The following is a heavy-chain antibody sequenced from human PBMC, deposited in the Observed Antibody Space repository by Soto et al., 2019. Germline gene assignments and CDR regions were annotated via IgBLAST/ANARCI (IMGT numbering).Heavy chain of an antibody. CDR1: GASISSDGFY. D-gene: IGHD5-18*01. V-gene: IGHV4-39*07. CDR2: IYYSGDT. CDR3: ARESDTYFDY. J-gene: IGHJ4*02. Sequence: SETLSLTCTVSGASISSDGFYWGWIRQPPGKGLEWIACIYYSGDTYHNPSLKSRVTMSVDTSKNQFSLKLSSVTAADTAVYYCARESDTYFDYWGQGTLVTVSS.